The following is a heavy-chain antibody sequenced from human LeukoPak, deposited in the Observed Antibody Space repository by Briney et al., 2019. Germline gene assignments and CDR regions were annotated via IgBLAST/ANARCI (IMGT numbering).Heavy chain of an antibody. CDR2: ISSSGGTP. D-gene: IGHD6-19*01. J-gene: IGHJ5*02. V-gene: IGHV3-23*01. Sequence: GSLRLSCTPSGFRFSSYPMSWVRQAPGKGLEWVSSISSSGGTPYHADSVKGRFTISRDNSKNTFYLQMNSLRADDTAVYYCAKGSGSGWYGWFAPWGQGTLVTVSS. CDR3: AKGSGSGWYGWFAP. CDR1: GFRFSSYP.